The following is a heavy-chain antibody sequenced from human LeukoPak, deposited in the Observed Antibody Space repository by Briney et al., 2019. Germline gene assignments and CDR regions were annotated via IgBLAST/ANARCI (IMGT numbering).Heavy chain of an antibody. D-gene: IGHD2-15*01. Sequence: ASVKVSCKASGYTFTSYDINWVRQATGQGLEWMGWMNPNSGNTGYAQKFQGRVTMTRNTSISTAYMELSSLRTEDTAVYYCARGGGYCSGGSCHSGYWGQGTLVTVSS. CDR2: MNPNSGNT. V-gene: IGHV1-8*01. CDR1: GYTFTSYD. CDR3: ARGGGYCSGGSCHSGY. J-gene: IGHJ4*02.